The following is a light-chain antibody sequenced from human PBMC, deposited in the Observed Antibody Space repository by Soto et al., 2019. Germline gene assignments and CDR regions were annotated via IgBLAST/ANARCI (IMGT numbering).Light chain of an antibody. CDR1: SSDVGGYNY. V-gene: IGLV2-14*01. CDR2: EVS. Sequence: QSALTQPASVSASLRQSITISCTGTSSDVGGYNYVSWYQQHPGKAPKLIIYEVSNRPSGVSNRFSGSKSGNTASLTISGIQAEDEADYYCSSYTISSPLFGTGTKVTVL. CDR3: SSYTISSPL. J-gene: IGLJ1*01.